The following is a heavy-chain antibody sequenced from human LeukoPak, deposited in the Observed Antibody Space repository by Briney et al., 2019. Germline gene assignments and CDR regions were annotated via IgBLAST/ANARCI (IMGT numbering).Heavy chain of an antibody. CDR1: GYTFTRSS. CDR3: ARESTAWSFDF. CDR2: VSHLNGNT. J-gene: IGHJ4*02. Sequence: GASVKVSCQVSGYTFTRSSIIWVRQAPGQGLEWMGWVSHLNGNTDYAQKFQGRVTMTTDTSTSTAYMELTSLTSDDTAIYYCARESTAWSFDFWGQGTLVTVSP. V-gene: IGHV1-18*01. D-gene: IGHD2-8*02.